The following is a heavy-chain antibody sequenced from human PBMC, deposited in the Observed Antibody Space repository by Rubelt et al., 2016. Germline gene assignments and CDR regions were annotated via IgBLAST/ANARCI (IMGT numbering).Heavy chain of an antibody. CDR1: GYTLTELS. CDR2: FDPADGET. CDR3: ATGIVVVPAHVPSRDY. Sequence: QVQLVQSGAEVKKPGASVKVSCKVSGYTLTELSMHWVRQAPGKGLEWMGGFDPADGETIYPQKFQGRATMTEDTSTDTAYMGLRTLRSEETAVYYCATGIVVVPAHVPSRDYWGQGTLVTVSS. V-gene: IGHV1-24*01. D-gene: IGHD2-2*01. J-gene: IGHJ4*02.